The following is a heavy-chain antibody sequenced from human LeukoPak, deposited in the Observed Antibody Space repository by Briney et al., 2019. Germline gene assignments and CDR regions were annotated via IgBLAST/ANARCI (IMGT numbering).Heavy chain of an antibody. CDR1: GGSISNYD. D-gene: IGHD1-26*01. CDR2: IYTSGST. Sequence: SETLSLTCTVSGGSISNYDWSWIRQPAGKGLEWIGRIYTSGSTNYNPSLKSRVTMSEDTSKKQFSLKLSSVTAADTAVYYCARDLEAGRHWFDPWGQGTLVTVSS. CDR3: ARDLEAGRHWFDP. J-gene: IGHJ5*02. V-gene: IGHV4-4*07.